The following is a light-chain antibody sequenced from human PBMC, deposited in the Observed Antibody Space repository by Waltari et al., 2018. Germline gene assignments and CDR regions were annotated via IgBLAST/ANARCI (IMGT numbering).Light chain of an antibody. Sequence: SYVLTQPHSVSVAPGQTARITCGGDHIEAKSVHWYQQKPGQAPGVVVFDDSDRPSGIPERFSGANSGNTATLTISRVEGGDEADYFCQVWDSSGDLLVIFGGGTKLTVL. J-gene: IGLJ2*01. CDR2: DDS. CDR1: HIEAKS. CDR3: QVWDSSGDLLVI. V-gene: IGLV3-21*02.